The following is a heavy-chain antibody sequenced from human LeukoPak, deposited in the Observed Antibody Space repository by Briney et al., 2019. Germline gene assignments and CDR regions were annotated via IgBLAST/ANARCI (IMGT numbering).Heavy chain of an antibody. CDR3: ARAGSGYFDY. V-gene: IGHV4-38-2*02. Sequence: PSETLSLTCTVSGYSISSGYYWGWIRQPPGKGLEWIGSIYHSGSTYYNPSLKSRVTISVDTSKNQFSLKLSSVTAADTAVYYCARAGSGYFDYWGQGALVTVSS. CDR2: IYHSGST. D-gene: IGHD3-22*01. J-gene: IGHJ4*02. CDR1: GYSISSGYY.